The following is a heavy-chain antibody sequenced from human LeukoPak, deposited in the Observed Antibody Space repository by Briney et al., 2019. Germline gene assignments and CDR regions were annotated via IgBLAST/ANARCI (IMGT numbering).Heavy chain of an antibody. V-gene: IGHV1-3*01. Sequence: ASVKLCCKASGYTFTSYAMHWVRQAPGQRLEGMGWINAGNGNTKYSQKFQGRVTITRDTSASTAYMELSSVRCEDSAVYYCARDRAVAVYFDYWPEGTLVSVS. CDR3: ARDRAVAVYFDY. J-gene: IGHJ4*02. CDR2: INAGNGNT. CDR1: GYTFTSYA. D-gene: IGHD6-19*01.